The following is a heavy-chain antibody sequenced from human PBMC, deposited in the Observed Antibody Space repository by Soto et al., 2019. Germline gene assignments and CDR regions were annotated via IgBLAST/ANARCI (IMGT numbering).Heavy chain of an antibody. Sequence: PSETLSLTCTVSGGSISSSSYYWGWIRQPPGKGLEWIGSIYYSGSTYYNPSLKGRVTISVDTSKNQFSLNLTSVTAADTALYYCARQRRGGYWFAPWGQGTPVTVSS. CDR2: IYYSGST. J-gene: IGHJ5*02. CDR1: GGSISSSSYY. V-gene: IGHV4-39*01. CDR3: ARQRRGGYWFAP.